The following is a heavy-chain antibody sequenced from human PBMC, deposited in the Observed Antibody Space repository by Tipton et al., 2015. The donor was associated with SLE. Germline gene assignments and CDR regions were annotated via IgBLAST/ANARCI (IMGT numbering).Heavy chain of an antibody. V-gene: IGHV4-4*07. CDR3: ARLPDYFDH. CDR1: GVPITSYD. CDR2: FHTGWGT. J-gene: IGHJ4*02. Sequence: GLVKPSETLSLTCTVSGVPITSYDWSWIRQPAGKGLEWIGRFHTGWGTNYNPSLNSRVTMSLDTSKNQVSLTMISVTAADTAVYYCARLPDYFDHWGQGALVTVSS.